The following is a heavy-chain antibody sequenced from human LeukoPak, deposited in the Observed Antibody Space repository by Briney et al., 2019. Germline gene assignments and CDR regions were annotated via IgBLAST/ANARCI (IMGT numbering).Heavy chain of an antibody. CDR2: IYHSGST. CDR3: ARLGPLMVYAIYYYYMDV. J-gene: IGHJ6*03. CDR1: GASISSSHW. Sequence: PSETLSLTCAVSGASISSSHWWSWVRQPPGKGLEWIGEIYHSGSTNYNPSLKSRVTISVDTSKNQFSLKLSSVTAADTAVYYCARLGPLMVYAIYYYYMDVWGKGTTVTVSS. V-gene: IGHV4-4*02. D-gene: IGHD2-8*01.